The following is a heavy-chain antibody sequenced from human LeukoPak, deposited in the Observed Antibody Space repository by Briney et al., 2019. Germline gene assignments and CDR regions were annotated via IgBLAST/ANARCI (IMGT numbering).Heavy chain of an antibody. J-gene: IGHJ6*02. CDR1: GGSFSGYY. CDR3: ARGPLQQNCSGGSCYSPVYYYYGMDV. CDR2: INHSGST. D-gene: IGHD2-15*01. Sequence: PSETLSLTCAVYGGSFSGYYWSWIRQPPGKGLEWIGEINHSGSTNYNPSLKSRVTISVDTSKNQFSLKLSSVTAADTAVYYCARGPLQQNCSGGSCYSPVYYYYGMDVWGQGTTVTVSS. V-gene: IGHV4-34*01.